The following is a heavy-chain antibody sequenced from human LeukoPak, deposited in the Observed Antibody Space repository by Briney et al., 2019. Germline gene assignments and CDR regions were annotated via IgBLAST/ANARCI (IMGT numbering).Heavy chain of an antibody. V-gene: IGHV3-21*01. Sequence: GGSLRLSCAASGFTFSSYSMNWVRQAPGKGLEWVSSISSSSSYIYYADSVKGRFTISRDNAKNSLYLQMNSLRVEDTAVYYCARINSGYDLGYFDYWGQGTLVTVSS. CDR2: ISSSSSYI. CDR1: GFTFSSYS. CDR3: ARINSGYDLGYFDY. D-gene: IGHD5-12*01. J-gene: IGHJ4*02.